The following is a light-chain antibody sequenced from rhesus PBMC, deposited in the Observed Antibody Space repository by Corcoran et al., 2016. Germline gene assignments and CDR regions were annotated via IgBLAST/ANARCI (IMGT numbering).Light chain of an antibody. Sequence: DIQMTQSPSSLSASVGDRVNSTRWASQGIRSDLNWFQQKPGKAPRLLFYYGKRFETGVPARLSGHGYRTEFTLPISSLPPEDFTTYYCQQYKCLPFTFGPETKLDIK. V-gene: IGKV1-32*05. CDR3: QQYKCLPFT. CDR1: QGIRSD. CDR2: YGK. J-gene: IGKJ3*01.